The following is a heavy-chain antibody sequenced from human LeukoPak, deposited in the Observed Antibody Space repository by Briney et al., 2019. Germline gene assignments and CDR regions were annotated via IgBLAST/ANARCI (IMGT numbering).Heavy chain of an antibody. Sequence: SETLSLTCTVSGGSLSSYYWSWIRQPAGKGLEWIGRIYTSGSTNYNPSLKSRVTMSVDTSKNQFSLKLSSVTAADTAVYYCARVLRYFDPPYYYYYMDVWGKGTTVTVSS. CDR1: GGSLSSYY. CDR2: IYTSGST. D-gene: IGHD3-9*01. V-gene: IGHV4-4*07. J-gene: IGHJ6*03. CDR3: ARVLRYFDPPYYYYYMDV.